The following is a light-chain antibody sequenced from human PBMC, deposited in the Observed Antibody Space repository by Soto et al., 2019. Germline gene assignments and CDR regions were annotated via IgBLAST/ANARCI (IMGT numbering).Light chain of an antibody. Sequence: EIVMTQSPANLSVSPGERATLSCRASQSVSSNLAWYQQKPGQAPRLLIYGASTRATGIPARYSGSGSGTEFTLTISSLQSKDFAVYYCQQYNNWPLTFGGGTKVENK. CDR2: GAS. CDR1: QSVSSN. CDR3: QQYNNWPLT. V-gene: IGKV3-15*01. J-gene: IGKJ4*01.